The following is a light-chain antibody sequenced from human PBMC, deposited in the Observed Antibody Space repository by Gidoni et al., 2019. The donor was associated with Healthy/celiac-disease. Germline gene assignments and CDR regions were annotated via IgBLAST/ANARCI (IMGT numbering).Light chain of an antibody. CDR2: TTS. J-gene: IGKJ4*01. CDR3: QQANSFPLT. CDR1: QGINNW. V-gene: IGKV1D-12*01. Sequence: DIQMTQSPSSVSASVGDRVTITCRASQGINNWLAWYQQKPGKAPKLLIYTTSKLQSGVPSRFSGSGSGTDFTLTISCLQPEDFATYYCQQANSFPLTFGGGTKVEI.